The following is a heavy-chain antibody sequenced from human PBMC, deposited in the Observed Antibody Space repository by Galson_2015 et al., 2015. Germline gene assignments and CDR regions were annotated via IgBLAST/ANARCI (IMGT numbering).Heavy chain of an antibody. V-gene: IGHV3-11*01. D-gene: IGHD3-22*01. J-gene: IGHJ1*01. CDR2: ISSSGSTI. CDR3: ARDAGPYYYDSSWDFQV. CDR1: GFIFSDYY. Sequence: SLRLSCAAYGFIFSDYYMSWIRQAPGKGLEWVSYISSSGSTIYYADSVKGRFTISRDNAKNSLYLQMNSLRAEDTAVYYCARDAGPYYYDSSWDFQVWGQGTLVTVSS.